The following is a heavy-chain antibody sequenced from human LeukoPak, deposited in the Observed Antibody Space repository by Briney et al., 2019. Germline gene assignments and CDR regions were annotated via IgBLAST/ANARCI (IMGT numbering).Heavy chain of an antibody. J-gene: IGHJ6*02. Sequence: ASVKVSCKASGYTFTSYAMHWVRQAPGQELGWMGRINPNSGGTNYAQKFQGRVTMTRDTSISTAYMELSRLRSDDTAVYYCARDGGSGSYYVYGMDVWGQGTTVTVSS. CDR3: ARDGGSGSYYVYGMDV. D-gene: IGHD3-10*01. CDR2: INPNSGGT. CDR1: GYTFTSYA. V-gene: IGHV1-2*06.